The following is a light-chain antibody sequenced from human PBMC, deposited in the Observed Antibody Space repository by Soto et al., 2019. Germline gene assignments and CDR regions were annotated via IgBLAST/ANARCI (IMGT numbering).Light chain of an antibody. CDR1: QSVSSSY. CDR3: QRDYNLPPT. V-gene: IGKV3D-7*01. Sequence: EIVMTQSPATLSFSPGERATLSCRASQSVSSSYLSWYQQKPGQAPRLLFYGASTRATGIPARFSGSGSGTDFTLTISSLQPEDFAVYYCQRDYNLPPTFGQGTKVEIK. J-gene: IGKJ1*01. CDR2: GAS.